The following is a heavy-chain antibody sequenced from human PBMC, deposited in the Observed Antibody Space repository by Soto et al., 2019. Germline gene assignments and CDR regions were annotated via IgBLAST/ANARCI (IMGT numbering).Heavy chain of an antibody. CDR2: SRDKGNSYST. Sequence: EVQLVESGGGLVQPGGSLRLSCAGSGFTFSDYYIDWVRQAPGKGLEWVGRSRDKGNSYSTDYAASVKGRFTVSRDASKNSLYLQMNSLKTEDTALYYCTRSITGTNASDYWGQGTLVTVSS. J-gene: IGHJ4*02. CDR3: TRSITGTNASDY. D-gene: IGHD1-7*01. CDR1: GFTFSDYY. V-gene: IGHV3-72*01.